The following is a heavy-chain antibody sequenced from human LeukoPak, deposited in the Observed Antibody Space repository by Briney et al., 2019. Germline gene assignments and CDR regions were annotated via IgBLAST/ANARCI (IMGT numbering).Heavy chain of an antibody. CDR3: ARETSGSYYPDY. Sequence: GGAPRLSLSAPGFHFSTYRVHLVRPAPGEGVVLVSRISSDGRSTSYADSVKGRFTISRDNAKNTLYLQMNGLRAEDTAVYYCARETSGSYYPDYWGQGTLVTVSS. D-gene: IGHD1-26*01. V-gene: IGHV3-74*01. CDR1: GFHFSTYR. J-gene: IGHJ4*02. CDR2: ISSDGRST.